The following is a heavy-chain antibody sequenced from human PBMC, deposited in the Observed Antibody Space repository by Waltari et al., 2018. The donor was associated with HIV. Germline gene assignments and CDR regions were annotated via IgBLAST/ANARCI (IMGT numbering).Heavy chain of an antibody. Sequence: QVQLVESGGGVVQPGRSLRLSCAASGFIFSTYAVHWVRQAPGEGLECVAIRSYDGSDEAYADSVKGRFTISRDNSKNTLYLQMNSLRAEDTAVYYCARAPPYSTRWFYDAFDIWCQGTMVTVSS. CDR1: GFIFSTYA. CDR3: ARAPPYSTRWFYDAFDI. V-gene: IGHV3-30*01. J-gene: IGHJ3*02. D-gene: IGHD6-13*01. CDR2: RSYDGSDE.